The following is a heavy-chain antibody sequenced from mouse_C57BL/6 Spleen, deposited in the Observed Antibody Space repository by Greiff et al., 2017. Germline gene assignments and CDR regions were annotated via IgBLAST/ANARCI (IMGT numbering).Heavy chain of an antibody. CDR2: IWSDGST. CDR1: GFSLTSYG. V-gene: IGHV2-6*03. J-gene: IGHJ3*01. D-gene: IGHD2-5*01. Sequence: QVQLKESGPGLVAPSPSLSITCTVSGFSLTSYGVHWVRQPPGKGLEWLVVIWSDGSTTYNSALKSRLSISKDNSKRQVFLKMNSLQTDDTAMYYCARDYSNSGGLAYWGQGTLVTVSA. CDR3: ARDYSNSGGLAY.